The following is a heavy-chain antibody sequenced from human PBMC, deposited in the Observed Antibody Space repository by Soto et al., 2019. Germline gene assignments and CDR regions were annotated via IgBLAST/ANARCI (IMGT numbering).Heavy chain of an antibody. CDR2: ISGSGGST. CDR3: AKEKESSSGWYDAFDI. D-gene: IGHD6-19*01. CDR1: GFTFSSYA. Sequence: PGGSLRLSCAASGFTFSSYAMSWVRQAPGKGLEWVSAISGSGGSTYYADSVKGRFTISRDNSKNTLYLQMNSLRAEDTAVYYCAKEKESSSGWYDAFDIWGQGTMVTVSS. V-gene: IGHV3-23*01. J-gene: IGHJ3*02.